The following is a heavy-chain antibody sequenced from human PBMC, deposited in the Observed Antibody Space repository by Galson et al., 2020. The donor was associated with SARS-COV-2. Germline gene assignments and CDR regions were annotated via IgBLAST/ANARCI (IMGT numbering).Heavy chain of an antibody. CDR3: ARWSIAVADSTRISRSLGWSMDV. J-gene: IGHJ6*03. V-gene: IGHV4-34*01. CDR1: GGSFSGYY. D-gene: IGHD6-19*01. CDR2: INHSGST. Sequence: SQTLSLTCAVYGGSFSGYYWSWIRQPPGKGLEWIGEINHSGSTNYNPSLKSRITISVDTSKNKFSLKLSSVTAADMAVYYCARWSIAVADSTRISRSLGWSMDVWGKGTTVTVSS.